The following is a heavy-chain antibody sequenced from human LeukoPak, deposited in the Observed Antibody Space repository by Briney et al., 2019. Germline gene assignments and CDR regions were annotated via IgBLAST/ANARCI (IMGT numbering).Heavy chain of an antibody. CDR1: GFTFSNAW. Sequence: GGSLRLSCAASGFTFSNAWMSWVRQAPGKGLEWVAIICISGYTDYADSVKGRFTISRDNSKNTLYIQMNSLRAEDTAVYYCARRLEYSGSKGVFDYRGQGTLVTVSA. CDR2: ICISGYT. J-gene: IGHJ4*02. D-gene: IGHD1-26*01. V-gene: IGHV3-66*01. CDR3: ARRLEYSGSKGVFDY.